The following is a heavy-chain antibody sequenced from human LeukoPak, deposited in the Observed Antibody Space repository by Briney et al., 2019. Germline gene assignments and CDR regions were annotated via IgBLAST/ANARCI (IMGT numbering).Heavy chain of an antibody. D-gene: IGHD3-3*01. Sequence: SETVSLTCTVSGDSISTYYRNWIRQPPGKGLEWIGYMQSTGNSKYYLSLRSRVYMFVDTSTNQAALILSSVPAADPAVFYFLEDKQRNYGRYFDHWGQGALVTVSS. CDR3: LEDKQRNYGRYFDH. CDR1: GDSISTYY. V-gene: IGHV4-59*01. CDR2: MQSTGNS. J-gene: IGHJ4*02.